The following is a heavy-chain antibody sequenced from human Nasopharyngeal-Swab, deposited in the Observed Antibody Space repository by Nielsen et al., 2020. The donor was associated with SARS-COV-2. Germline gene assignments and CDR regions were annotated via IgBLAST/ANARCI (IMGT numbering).Heavy chain of an antibody. J-gene: IGHJ4*02. CDR2: IYTSGST. V-gene: IGHV4-4*07. CDR1: GGSISSYY. D-gene: IGHD3-22*01. Sequence: SETLSLTCTVSGGSISSYYWSWIRQPAGKGLEWIGRIYTSGSTNYNPSLKSRVTISVDTSKNQFSLKLSSVTAADTAVYYCARREYYYDSSGYYPFDYWGQGTLVTVSS. CDR3: ARREYYYDSSGYYPFDY.